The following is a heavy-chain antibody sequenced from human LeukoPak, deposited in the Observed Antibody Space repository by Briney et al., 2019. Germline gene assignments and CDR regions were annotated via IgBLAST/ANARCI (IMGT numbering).Heavy chain of an antibody. J-gene: IGHJ1*01. V-gene: IGHV4-34*01. CDR3: ARRNSYGYRR. CDR2: INHSGST. Sequence: PSETLSLTCAVYGGSFSGYYWSWIRQPPGKGLEWIGEINHSGSTNYNPSLKSRVTISVDTSKNQFSLKPSSVTAADTAVYYCARRNSYGYRRWGQGTLVTVSS. D-gene: IGHD5-18*01. CDR1: GGSFSGYY.